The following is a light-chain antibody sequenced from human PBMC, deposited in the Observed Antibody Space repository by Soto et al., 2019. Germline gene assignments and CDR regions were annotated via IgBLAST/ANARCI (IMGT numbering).Light chain of an antibody. J-gene: IGKJ1*01. CDR2: KAS. Sequence: DIQMTQSPSTLSESVGDRVTITCRASQSISTWLAWYQQKPGKAPRLLIYKASSLQIGVPSRFSGSGSWTEFTLTISSLQPDDFASYYCQQYKGTFGQWTKVEVK. CDR1: QSISTW. CDR3: QQYKGT. V-gene: IGKV1-5*03.